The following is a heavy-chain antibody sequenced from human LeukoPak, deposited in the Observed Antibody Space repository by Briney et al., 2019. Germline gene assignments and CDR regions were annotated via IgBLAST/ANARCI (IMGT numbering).Heavy chain of an antibody. V-gene: IGHV4-34*01. J-gene: IGHJ5*02. CDR2: INHSGST. Sequence: SETLSLTCAVYGGSFSGYYWSWIRQPPGKGLEWIGEINHSGSTNYNPSLKSRVTISVDTSKNQFSLKLSSVTAADTAAYYCARGGSSGSGSYFLNNWFDPWGQGTLVTVSS. CDR3: ARGGSSGSGSYFLNNWFDP. CDR1: GGSFSGYY. D-gene: IGHD3-10*01.